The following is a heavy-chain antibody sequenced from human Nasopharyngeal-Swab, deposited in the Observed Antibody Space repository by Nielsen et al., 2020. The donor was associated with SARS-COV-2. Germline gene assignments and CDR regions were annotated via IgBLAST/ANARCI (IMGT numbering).Heavy chain of an antibody. CDR2: ITRSGNT. CDR3: ARVNNGGGIVPASYSFFMDV. D-gene: IGHD2-2*01. Sequence: SDTLSLTCSLHGVSFSGYHWGWIRQSPGKGLYWIGDITRSGNTYYTPALKSRVTMSVATSKDAFSLKLTSVTAAQTAIYFCARVNNGGGIVPASYSFFMDVWGKGTSVAVSS. CDR1: GVSFSGYH. V-gene: IGHV4-34*01. J-gene: IGHJ6*03.